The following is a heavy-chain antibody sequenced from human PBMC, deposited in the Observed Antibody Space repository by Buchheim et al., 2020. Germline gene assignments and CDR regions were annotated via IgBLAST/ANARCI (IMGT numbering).Heavy chain of an antibody. D-gene: IGHD3-3*01. CDR2: INHSGST. CDR1: GGSFSGYY. V-gene: IGHV4-34*01. Sequence: QVQLQQWGAGLLKPSETLSLTCAVYGGSFSGYYWSWIRQPPGKGLEWIGEINHSGSTNYNPSLKSRVTISVDTSKNQFSLKLSSVTAADTAVYYCARDLFGEWLLRGGGMDVWGQGTT. CDR3: ARDLFGEWLLRGGGMDV. J-gene: IGHJ6*02.